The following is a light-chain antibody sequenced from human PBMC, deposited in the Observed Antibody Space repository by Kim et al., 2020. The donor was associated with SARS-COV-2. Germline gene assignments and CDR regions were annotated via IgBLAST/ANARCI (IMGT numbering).Light chain of an antibody. Sequence: QSVTISCYGSNSNIGSNYVYWYQRLPGTAPKLLIYRNDLRPSGVPDRFSGSKSGTSASLAISGLRSEDEADYYCAAWYDSLSGYVIFGGGTQLTVL. J-gene: IGLJ2*01. V-gene: IGLV1-47*01. CDR1: NSNIGSNY. CDR2: RND. CDR3: AAWYDSLSGYVI.